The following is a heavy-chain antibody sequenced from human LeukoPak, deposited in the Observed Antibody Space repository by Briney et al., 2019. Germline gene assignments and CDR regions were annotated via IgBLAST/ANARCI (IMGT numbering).Heavy chain of an antibody. CDR3: ARDVRGGGQLLSGIDY. V-gene: IGHV3-53*01. J-gene: IGHJ4*02. CDR2: IYSGGST. Sequence: GGSLRLSCAASGFTVSSNYMSWVRQAPGKGLEWVSVIYSGGSTYYADSVKGRFTISRDNSKNTLYLQMNSLRVEDTAVYYCARDVRGGGQLLSGIDYWGQGTLVTVSS. D-gene: IGHD2-2*01. CDR1: GFTVSSNY.